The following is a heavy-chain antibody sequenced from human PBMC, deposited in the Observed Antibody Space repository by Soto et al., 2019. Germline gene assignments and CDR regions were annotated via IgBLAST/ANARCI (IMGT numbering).Heavy chain of an antibody. V-gene: IGHV1-2*04. D-gene: IGHD3-9*01. CDR1: GYTFTGSY. Sequence: ASVKVSCKASGYTFTGSYMHWVRQAPGQGLEWMGWINPNSGGTNYAQKFQGWVTMTRDTSISTAYMELSRLRSDGTAAYYCARANYDILTGYYYFDYWGQGTLVTVSS. J-gene: IGHJ4*02. CDR3: ARANYDILTGYYYFDY. CDR2: INPNSGGT.